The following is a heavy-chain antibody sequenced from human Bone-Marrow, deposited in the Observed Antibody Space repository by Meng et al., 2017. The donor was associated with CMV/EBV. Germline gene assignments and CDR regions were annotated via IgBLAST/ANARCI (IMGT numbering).Heavy chain of an antibody. CDR2: ISGSGGST. CDR3: ARDLITEGGYYLDY. V-gene: IGHV3-23*01. Sequence: GGSLRLSCAVSGFTFSHSAMSWVRQVPGKGLEWVSGISGSGGSTYYADSVKGRFTISRDNSKNTLYLQMNSLRAEDTAVYYCARDLITEGGYYLDYWGQGTLVTVSS. CDR1: GFTFSHSA. D-gene: IGHD3-3*01. J-gene: IGHJ4*02.